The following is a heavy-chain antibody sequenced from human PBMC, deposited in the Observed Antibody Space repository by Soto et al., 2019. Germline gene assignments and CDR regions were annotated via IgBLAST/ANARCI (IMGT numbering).Heavy chain of an antibody. D-gene: IGHD3-3*01. J-gene: IGHJ4*02. CDR1: GFTFSSYA. CDR2: ISGSGGST. V-gene: IGHV3-23*01. Sequence: GGSLRLSCAASGFTFSSYAMSWVRQAPGKGLEWVSAISGSGGSTYYADSVKGRFTISRDNSKNTLYLQMNSLRAEDTAVYYFAKDHGNDFPYAGPASVDYWGQGTLVTVSS. CDR3: AKDHGNDFPYAGPASVDY.